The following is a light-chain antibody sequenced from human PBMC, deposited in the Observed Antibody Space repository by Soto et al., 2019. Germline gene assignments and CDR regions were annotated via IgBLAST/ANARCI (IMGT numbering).Light chain of an antibody. J-gene: IGKJ2*01. CDR1: QSISSSS. Sequence: EIVLSQSPGILSLSPGERATLSCRASQSISSSSLAWYQQKPGQAPRLLIYGASTRATGISDRLSGSGSGTYFFLTISNLEPEDFAVYYCQQYGSSPYTFGQGTKLEIK. CDR3: QQYGSSPYT. CDR2: GAS. V-gene: IGKV3-20*01.